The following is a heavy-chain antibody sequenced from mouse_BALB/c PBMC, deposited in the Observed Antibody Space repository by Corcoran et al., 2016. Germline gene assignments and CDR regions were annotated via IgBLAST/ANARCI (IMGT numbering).Heavy chain of an antibody. CDR2: INTYTEEP. CDR3: ERWGYYSLDF. V-gene: IGHV9-3-1*01. CDR1: GYTFTNFG. Sequence: QIQLVQSGPELKKPGETVKISCKASGYTFTNFGVIWVKQAPGTGLKYMGWINTYTEEPTYADDFKGRFAFSLETSASTAYLQINNLKNEDTATYVCERWGYYSLDFWGQGTTLTVSS. D-gene: IGHD2-3*01. J-gene: IGHJ2*01.